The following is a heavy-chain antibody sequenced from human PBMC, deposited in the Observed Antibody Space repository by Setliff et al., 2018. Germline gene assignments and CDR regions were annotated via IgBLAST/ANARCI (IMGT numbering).Heavy chain of an antibody. D-gene: IGHD2-2*01. CDR1: GYIFTNYW. CDR2: IYPGDSDT. J-gene: IGHJ3*01. Sequence: GESLKISCKASGYIFTNYWIGWVRQMPGKGLEWMGVIYPGDSDTRYSPSLQGQVTISADKSINTAYLQWSSLKASDTAIYYCTRHEDRNKCTSSSCYRENDAFDVWGQGAMVTV. V-gene: IGHV5-51*01. CDR3: TRHEDRNKCTSSSCYRENDAFDV.